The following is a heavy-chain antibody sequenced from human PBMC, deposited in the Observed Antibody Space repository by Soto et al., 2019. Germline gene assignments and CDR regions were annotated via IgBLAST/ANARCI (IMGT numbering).Heavy chain of an antibody. CDR2: IYYSGST. Sequence: SETLSLTCTVSGGSISSYYWSWIRQPPGKGLEWIGYIYYSGSTNYNPSLKSRVTISVDTSKNQFSLKLSSVTAADTAVYYCASSPSTVTTPYYFDYSGQGTLVTVSS. D-gene: IGHD4-17*01. V-gene: IGHV4-59*01. CDR3: ASSPSTVTTPYYFDY. J-gene: IGHJ4*02. CDR1: GGSISSYY.